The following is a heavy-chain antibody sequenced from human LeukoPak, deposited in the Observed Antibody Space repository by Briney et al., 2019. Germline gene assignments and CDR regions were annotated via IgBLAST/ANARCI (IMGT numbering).Heavy chain of an antibody. D-gene: IGHD6-13*01. Sequence: SETLSLTCAVSGDSISSGGYSWSWIRQTPGKGLEWIAYIHDSGSTYNNPPLKSRLSISIDTSKNQFSLKLNSLTAADTAVYYCARLVAAAGNNWFDPWGQGTLVTVSS. V-gene: IGHV4-30-4*07. J-gene: IGHJ5*02. CDR2: IHDSGST. CDR3: ARLVAAAGNNWFDP. CDR1: GDSISSGGYS.